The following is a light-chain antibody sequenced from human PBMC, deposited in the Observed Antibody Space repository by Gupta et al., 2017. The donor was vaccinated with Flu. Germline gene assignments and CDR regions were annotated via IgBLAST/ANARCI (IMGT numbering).Light chain of an antibody. V-gene: IGKV3-20*01. J-gene: IGKJ4*02. CDR2: GGS. CDR1: QNVSSTF. Sequence: EILLTQSPGTLSLSPGERATLSCRASQNVSSTFLAWYQHKPGQAPRLLIYGGSTRATGIPDRFSGSGTGTDFTLTISSMESEDFAIYYCQQDCRAPPTFGEGTKVEIK. CDR3: QQDCRAPPT.